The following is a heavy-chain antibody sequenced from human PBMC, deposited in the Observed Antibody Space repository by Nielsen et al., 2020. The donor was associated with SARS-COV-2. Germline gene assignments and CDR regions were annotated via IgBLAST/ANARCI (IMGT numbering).Heavy chain of an antibody. J-gene: IGHJ3*02. Sequence: GQSLKISCAASGSTFSIYSMTWVRAAPGKGLEWVAAIDGTSTYIYYADSVKGRLTISRDNAKTSLFLQMDSLRAEDTAVYYCARRWYGSGSDREAFDIWGRGTMVTISS. CDR3: ARRWYGSGSDREAFDI. V-gene: IGHV3-21*01. CDR2: IDGTSTYI. D-gene: IGHD3-10*01. CDR1: GSTFSIYS.